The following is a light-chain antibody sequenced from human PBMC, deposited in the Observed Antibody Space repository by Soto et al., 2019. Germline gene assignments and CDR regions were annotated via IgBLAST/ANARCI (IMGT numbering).Light chain of an antibody. CDR2: DAS. CDR3: QHYMSYS. V-gene: IGKV1-5*01. J-gene: IGKJ1*01. Sequence: IQLTKFAATLSGSAGDRVTIACRASQTLSSWFAWYEWKPGKAPKLLSXDASSLESGVPSRFSGSASGTEFTLTISGLEADDFATYYCQHYMSYSFGQGTKVEIK. CDR1: QTLSSW.